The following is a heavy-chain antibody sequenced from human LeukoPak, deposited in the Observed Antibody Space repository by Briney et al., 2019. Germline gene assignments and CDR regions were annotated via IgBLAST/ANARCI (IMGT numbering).Heavy chain of an antibody. D-gene: IGHD3-22*01. V-gene: IGHV3-66*01. J-gene: IGHJ4*02. Sequence: PGGSLRLSCAASGFTVSSIYMHWVRQAPGKGLEWVSLLYSEGSTHYADSVKGILTISRDNSKNTLYLQMNSLRAEDTAVYYCATGGDSSYYGDYWGQGTLVTVSS. CDR3: ATGGDSSYYGDY. CDR1: GFTVSSIY. CDR2: LYSEGST.